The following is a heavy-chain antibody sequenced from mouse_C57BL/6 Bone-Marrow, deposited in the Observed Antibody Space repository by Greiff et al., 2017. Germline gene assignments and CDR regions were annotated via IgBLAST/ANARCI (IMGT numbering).Heavy chain of an antibody. Sequence: QVQLQQSGTELVKPGASVKLSCKASGYTFTSYWMHWVKQRPGQGLEWIGNINPSNGGTNYNEKFKSKATLTVDKSSSTAYMQLSSLTSEDSAVYYCASYDYDGDWYFDVWGTGTTVTVSS. CDR1: GYTFTSYW. CDR3: ASYDYDGDWYFDV. CDR2: INPSNGGT. V-gene: IGHV1-53*01. D-gene: IGHD2-4*01. J-gene: IGHJ1*03.